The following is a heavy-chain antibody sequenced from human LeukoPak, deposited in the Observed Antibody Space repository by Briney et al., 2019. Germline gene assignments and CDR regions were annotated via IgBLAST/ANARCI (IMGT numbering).Heavy chain of an antibody. CDR3: ARGPSIAARPTDAFDI. V-gene: IGHV4-39*07. CDR1: GGSISTSNYY. Sequence: SETLSLTCTVSGGSISTSNYYWGWIRQPPGKGLEWIGNIFYSGSTYYSPSLKSRVTISVDTSKNQFSLKLSSVTAADTAVYYCARGPSIAARPTDAFDIWGQGTMVTVSS. D-gene: IGHD6-6*01. CDR2: IFYSGST. J-gene: IGHJ3*02.